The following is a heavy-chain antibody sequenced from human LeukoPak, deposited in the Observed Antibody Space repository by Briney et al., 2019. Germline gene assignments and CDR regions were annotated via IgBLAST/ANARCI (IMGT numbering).Heavy chain of an antibody. CDR1: GFTFSSYG. J-gene: IGHJ5*02. D-gene: IGHD2-2*01. Sequence: PGGSLRLSCAASGFTFSSYGTHWVRQAPGEGLEWVAVIWYDGSNKYYADSVKGRFTISRDNSKNTLYLQMNSLRAEDTAVYYCARDKYPGKSDWFDPWGQGTLVTVSS. V-gene: IGHV3-33*01. CDR3: ARDKYPGKSDWFDP. CDR2: IWYDGSNK.